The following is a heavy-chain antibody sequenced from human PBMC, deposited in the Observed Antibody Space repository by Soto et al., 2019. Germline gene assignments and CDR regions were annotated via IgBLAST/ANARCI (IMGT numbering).Heavy chain of an antibody. Sequence: GASVKVSCKASGGTFSSYAISGVRQAPGQGLEWMGGIIPIFGTANYAQKFQGRVTITADESTSTAYMELSSLRSEDTAVYYCARVGTPIAARPSYYYGMDVWGQGTTVTV. CDR2: IIPIFGTA. V-gene: IGHV1-69*13. CDR1: GGTFSSYA. CDR3: ARVGTPIAARPSYYYGMDV. J-gene: IGHJ6*02. D-gene: IGHD6-6*01.